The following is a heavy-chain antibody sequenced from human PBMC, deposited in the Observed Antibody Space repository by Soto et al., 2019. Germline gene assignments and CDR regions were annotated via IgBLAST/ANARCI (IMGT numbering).Heavy chain of an antibody. D-gene: IGHD6-19*01. CDR3: AGGFSSVVFDV. V-gene: IGHV4-59*01. CDR2: FYYGGST. Sequence: SETLSLTCTVSGGSISSYYWNWIRQPPGKGLEWIGYFYYGGSTNYNPSLKSRVTISIDTSKNQFSLNLFSVTAADTAVYYCAGGFSSVVFDVWGQGTMVTVSS. J-gene: IGHJ3*01. CDR1: GGSISSYY.